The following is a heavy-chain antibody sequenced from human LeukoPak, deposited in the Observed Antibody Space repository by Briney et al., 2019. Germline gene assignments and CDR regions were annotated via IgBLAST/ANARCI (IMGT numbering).Heavy chain of an antibody. CDR3: ARVNTLIRGIGWFDP. V-gene: IGHV4-59*01. CDR1: GGPISSYY. Sequence: SETLSLTCTVSGGPISSYYWSWIRQPPGKGLEWIGYIYYSGSTNYNPSLKSRVTISVDTSKNQFSLKLSSVTAADTAVYYCARVNTLIRGIGWFDPWGQGILVTVSS. J-gene: IGHJ5*02. D-gene: IGHD3-10*01. CDR2: IYYSGST.